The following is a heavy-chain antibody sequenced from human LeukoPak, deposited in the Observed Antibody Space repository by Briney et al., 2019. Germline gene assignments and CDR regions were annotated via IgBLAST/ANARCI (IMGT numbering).Heavy chain of an antibody. J-gene: IGHJ4*02. CDR1: GYTFTDYY. CDR2: INPNKFDS. CDR3: ARERNSGYSSLGP. V-gene: IGHV1-2*04. Sequence: ASVKVSCKASGYTFTDYYIHWVRQAPGQGLEWMGWINPNKFDSKYAQKFQGSVTMTRDTSIATAYMELRRLTSDDTAVYYCARERNSGYSSLGPWGQGTLVTVSS. D-gene: IGHD3-22*01.